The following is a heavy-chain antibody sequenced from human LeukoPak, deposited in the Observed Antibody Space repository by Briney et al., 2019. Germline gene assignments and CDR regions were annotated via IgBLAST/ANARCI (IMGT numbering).Heavy chain of an antibody. CDR2: ISAYRGNT. CDR3: ARGSVIYCSSTSCYTWFDS. V-gene: IGHV1-18*01. J-gene: IGHJ5*01. Sequence: ASVKVSCKTSGYTFTSHGIGWVRQAPGQEPEWMGWISAYRGNTNYAQKFQGRVTMTTDTSTSTAYMDLRSLTSDDTAVYYCARGSVIYCSSTSCYTWFDSWGQGTLLTVSS. D-gene: IGHD2-2*02. CDR1: GYTFTSHG.